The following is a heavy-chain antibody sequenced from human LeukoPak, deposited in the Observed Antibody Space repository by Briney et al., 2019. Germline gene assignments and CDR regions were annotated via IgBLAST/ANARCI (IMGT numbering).Heavy chain of an antibody. D-gene: IGHD1-26*01. CDR2: ISACNGNT. J-gene: IGHJ3*02. V-gene: IGHV1-18*01. CDR1: GYIFTSYG. Sequence: ASVKVSCKASGYIFTSYGISWVRQAPGQGLEWMGWISACNGNTNYAQKFQGRVTMTTDTSTSIAYMELRSLRSDDTAVYYCAREGSGSELTSYRAFDIWGQGTMVTVSS. CDR3: AREGSGSELTSYRAFDI.